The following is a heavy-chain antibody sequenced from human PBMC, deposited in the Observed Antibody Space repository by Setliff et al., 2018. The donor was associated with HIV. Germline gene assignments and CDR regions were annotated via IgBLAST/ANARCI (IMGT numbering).Heavy chain of an antibody. J-gene: IGHJ3*01. CDR2: ISHSGNT. Sequence: SETLSLTCAVYGGSFSDYYWTWIRQPPGKGLEWIGEISHSGNTKYNPSLKSRLTISVDTSKNQFSFNLTSVTAADTAVYYCARDGLRHHLETLSGAFDVWGQGTAVTVSS. V-gene: IGHV4-34*01. D-gene: IGHD3-10*01. CDR3: ARDGLRHHLETLSGAFDV. CDR1: GGSFSDYY.